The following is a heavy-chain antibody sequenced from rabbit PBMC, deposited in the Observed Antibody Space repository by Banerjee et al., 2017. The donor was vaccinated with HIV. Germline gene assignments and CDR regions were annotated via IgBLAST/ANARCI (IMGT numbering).Heavy chain of an antibody. J-gene: IGHJ6*01. CDR3: ARGYGTYDRYGMDL. CDR1: VIDFISNFY. V-gene: IGHV1S45*01. D-gene: IGHD6-1*01. CDR2: IYPGTGSA. Sequence: HEQLEEFGGCMVEAGGTLKLTGKASVIDFISNFYTFRVRQAPRTGLDRIALIYPGTGSAYYASWVNGRFTTSKTSSTTVTLQMTSLTAADTATYFCARGYGTYDRYGMDLWGPGTLVTVS.